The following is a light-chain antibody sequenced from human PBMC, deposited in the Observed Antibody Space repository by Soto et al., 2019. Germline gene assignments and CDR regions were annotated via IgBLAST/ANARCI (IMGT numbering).Light chain of an antibody. CDR3: QSYDSSLSGSNG. Sequence: QSVLTQPPSGSGAPGQRVTISCTGSSSNIGAGYDVNWYQQLPGTAPRLLIYGNSKRPSGVPDRFSGSRSGTSASLAITGLHAEDEADYYCQSYDSSLSGSNGFGTGTKVTVL. CDR1: SSNIGAGYD. J-gene: IGLJ1*01. V-gene: IGLV1-40*01. CDR2: GNS.